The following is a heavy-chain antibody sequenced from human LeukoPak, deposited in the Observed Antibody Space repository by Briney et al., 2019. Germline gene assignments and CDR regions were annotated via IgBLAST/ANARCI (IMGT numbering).Heavy chain of an antibody. Sequence: GGSLRLSCAASGFTVSSNYMSWVRQAPGKGLEWVSAIYSGGSTYYADSVKGRFTISRDNSKNTLYLQMNSLRAEDTAVYYCARLEWLLYFYFDYWGQGTLVTVSS. CDR2: IYSGGST. CDR3: ARLEWLLYFYFDY. J-gene: IGHJ4*02. D-gene: IGHD3-3*01. V-gene: IGHV3-66*02. CDR1: GFTVSSNY.